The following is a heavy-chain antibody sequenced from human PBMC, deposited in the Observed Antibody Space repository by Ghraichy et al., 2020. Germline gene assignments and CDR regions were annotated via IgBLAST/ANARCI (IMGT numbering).Heavy chain of an antibody. V-gene: IGHV5-51*01. CDR3: ARHREIYDFWSGYLAFDF. J-gene: IGHJ3*01. CDR1: GYSFTNYW. CDR2: IYPGDSDT. Sequence: GESLNISCKGSGYSFTNYWIGWVRQMPGKGLEWMGIIYPGDSDTRYSPSFQGQVTISADRSISTAYLQWSSLKASDTAMYYCARHREIYDFWSGYLAFDFWGQGTMVTVSS. D-gene: IGHD3-3*01.